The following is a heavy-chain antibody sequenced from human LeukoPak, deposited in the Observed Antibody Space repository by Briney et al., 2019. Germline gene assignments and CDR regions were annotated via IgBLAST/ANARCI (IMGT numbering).Heavy chain of an antibody. D-gene: IGHD6-6*01. CDR1: GFTFSSYS. CDR2: ISSSSSTI. J-gene: IGHJ4*02. CDR3: ARGLRIAALDY. Sequence: GGSLRLSCAASGFTFSSYSMNWVRQAPGKGLEWVSYISSSSSTIYYADSVKGRFTISRDNAKNSLYLQMNSLRAEDTAVYYCARGLRIAALDYWGQGTLVTVSS. V-gene: IGHV3-48*01.